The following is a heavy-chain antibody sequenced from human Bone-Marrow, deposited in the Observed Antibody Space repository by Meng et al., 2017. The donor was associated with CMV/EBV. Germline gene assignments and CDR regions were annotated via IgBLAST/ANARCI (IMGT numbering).Heavy chain of an antibody. D-gene: IGHD6-13*01. Sequence: ASVKVSCKASGYTFTSYYMHWVRQAPGQGLEWMGIINPSGGSTSYAQKFQGRVTMTRDTSTSTVYMELSSLRSEDTAGYYCARDPYSTDDAFDIWGQGTMVTVSS. CDR2: INPSGGST. J-gene: IGHJ3*02. CDR1: GYTFTSYY. V-gene: IGHV1-46*01. CDR3: ARDPYSTDDAFDI.